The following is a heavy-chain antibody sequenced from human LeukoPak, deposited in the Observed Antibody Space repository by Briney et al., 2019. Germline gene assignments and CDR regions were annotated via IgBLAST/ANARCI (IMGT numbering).Heavy chain of an antibody. CDR2: IYYSGST. D-gene: IGHD3-22*01. J-gene: IGHJ4*02. CDR1: GGSISSGGYY. Sequence: SETLSLTCTVSGGSISSGGYYWSWIRQHPGKGLGWIGYIYYSGSTYYNPSLKSRVTISVDTSKNQFSLKLSSVTAADTAVYYCARVLVDSSGYYYAYWGQGTLVTVSS. V-gene: IGHV4-31*03. CDR3: ARVLVDSSGYYYAY.